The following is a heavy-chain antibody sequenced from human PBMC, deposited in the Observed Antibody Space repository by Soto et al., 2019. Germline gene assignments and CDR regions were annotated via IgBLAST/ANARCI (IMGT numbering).Heavy chain of an antibody. V-gene: IGHV4-30-2*01. J-gene: IGHJ4*02. CDR3: ARHGPIAAAGTVFDY. D-gene: IGHD6-13*01. CDR2: IYHSGST. CDR1: GGSISSGGYS. Sequence: PSETLSLTCAVSGGSISSGGYSWSCIRQPPGKGLEWIGYIYHSGSTNYNPSLKSRVTISVDTSKNQFSLKLSSVTAADTAVYYCARHGPIAAAGTVFDYWGQGTLVTAPQ.